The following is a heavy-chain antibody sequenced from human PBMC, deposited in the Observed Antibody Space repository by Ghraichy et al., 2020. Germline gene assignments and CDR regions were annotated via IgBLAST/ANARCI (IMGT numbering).Heavy chain of an antibody. Sequence: GGSLRLSCAASGFTFSDYYMSWIRQAPGKGLEWVSYISSSGSTIYYADSVKGRFTISRDNAKNSLYLQMNSLRAEDTAVYYCASLLVAATRSEDYYYGMDVWGQGTTVTVSS. V-gene: IGHV3-11*01. CDR3: ASLLVAATRSEDYYYGMDV. CDR1: GFTFSDYY. J-gene: IGHJ6*02. CDR2: ISSSGSTI. D-gene: IGHD2-15*01.